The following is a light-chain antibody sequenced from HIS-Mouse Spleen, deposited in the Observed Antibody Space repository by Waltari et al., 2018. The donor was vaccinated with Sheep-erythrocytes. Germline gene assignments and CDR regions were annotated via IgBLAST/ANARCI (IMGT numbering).Light chain of an antibody. J-gene: IGKJ2*01. CDR1: QSISSY. CDR2: AAS. V-gene: IGKV1-39*01. CDR3: QQSYSTPHP. Sequence: DIQMTQSPSSLSASVGDRVTITCRASQSISSYLNWYQQKPGKAPKLLIYAASSLQSVVPSRFRGRGSGADFTLPISSLQTEDFATFYCQQSYSTPHPFGQGTKLEIK.